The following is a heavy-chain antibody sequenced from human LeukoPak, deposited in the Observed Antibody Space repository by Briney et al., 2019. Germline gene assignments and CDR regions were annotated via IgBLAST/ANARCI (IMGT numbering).Heavy chain of an antibody. V-gene: IGHV4-31*03. CDR3: VRVVVPAAIQPSPWFDP. D-gene: IGHD2-2*01. J-gene: IGHJ5*02. Sequence: SQTLSLTCTVSGGSISSGGYYWSWIRQHPGKGLEWIGYIYYSGSTYYNPSLKSRVTISVDTSKNQFSLKLSSVTAADTAVYYCVRVVVPAAIQPSPWFDPWGQGTLVTVSS. CDR2: IYYSGST. CDR1: GGSISSGGYY.